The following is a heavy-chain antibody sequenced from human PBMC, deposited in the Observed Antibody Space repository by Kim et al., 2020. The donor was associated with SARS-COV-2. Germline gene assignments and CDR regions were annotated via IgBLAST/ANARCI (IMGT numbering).Heavy chain of an antibody. CDR3: AREIYDFWSGYDIYYYYGMEV. CDR1: GFTFSSYS. CDR2: ISSSSSYI. D-gene: IGHD3-3*01. J-gene: IGHJ6*02. V-gene: IGHV3-21*01. Sequence: GGSLRLSCAASGFTFSSYSMNWVRQAPGKGLEWVSSISSSSSYIYYADSVKGRFTISRDNAKNSLYLQMNSLRAEDTAVYYCAREIYDFWSGYDIYYYYGMEVWGQGTTVTVSS.